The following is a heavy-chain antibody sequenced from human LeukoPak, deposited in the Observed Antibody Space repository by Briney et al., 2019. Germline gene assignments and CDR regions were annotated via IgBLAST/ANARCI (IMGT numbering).Heavy chain of an antibody. Sequence: GSSVKVSCKASGGTFSSYAISWVRQAPGQGLEWMGRIIPIFGTANYAQKFQGRVTITTDESTSTAYMELSSLRSEDTAVYYRAREYSNWGANYYYYYMDVWGKGTTVTVSS. CDR3: AREYSNWGANYYYYYMDV. CDR1: GGTFSSYA. D-gene: IGHD4-11*01. J-gene: IGHJ6*03. CDR2: IIPIFGTA. V-gene: IGHV1-69*05.